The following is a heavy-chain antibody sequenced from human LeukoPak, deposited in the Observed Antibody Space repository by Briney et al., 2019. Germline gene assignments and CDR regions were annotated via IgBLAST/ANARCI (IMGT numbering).Heavy chain of an antibody. CDR3: ARSQPLAYFDL. CDR1: GGSFNSYA. J-gene: IGHJ2*01. CDR2: IIPIFGTA. Sequence: SVKVSCKASGGSFNSYAISWVRQAPGQGLEWMGGIIPIFGTANYAQKFQGRVTITADKSTNTAYMEPSSLRSEDTAVYYCARSQPLAYFDLWGRGTLATVSS. V-gene: IGHV1-69*06.